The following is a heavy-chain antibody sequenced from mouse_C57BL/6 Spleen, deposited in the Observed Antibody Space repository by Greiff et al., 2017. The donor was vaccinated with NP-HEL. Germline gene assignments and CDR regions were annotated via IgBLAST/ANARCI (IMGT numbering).Heavy chain of an antibody. CDR2: TYPGSGST. CDR3: ARGLLLRYYFDY. Sequence: VQLQQPGAELVKPGASVKMSCKASGYTFTSYWITWVKQRPGQGLEWIGDTYPGSGSTNYNEKFKSKATLTVDTSSSTAYMQLSSLTSEDSAVYYCARGLLLRYYFDYWGQGTTLTVSS. CDR1: GYTFTSYW. J-gene: IGHJ2*01. D-gene: IGHD1-1*01. V-gene: IGHV1-55*01.